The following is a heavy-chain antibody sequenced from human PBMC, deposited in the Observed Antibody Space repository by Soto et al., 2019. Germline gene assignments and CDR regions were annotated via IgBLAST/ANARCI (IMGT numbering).Heavy chain of an antibody. V-gene: IGHV5-51*01. CDR3: ARRGSYCSGGSCYSYGMDV. D-gene: IGHD2-15*01. J-gene: IGHJ6*02. CDR2: IYPGDSDT. Sequence: PGESLKISCQGSGYDFSSYWIGWVRQMPGKGLDWMGIIYPGDSDTRYSPSFQGQVTISADKSISTAYLQWSSLKASDTAMYYCARRGSYCSGGSCYSYGMDVWGQGTTVTVSS. CDR1: GYDFSSYW.